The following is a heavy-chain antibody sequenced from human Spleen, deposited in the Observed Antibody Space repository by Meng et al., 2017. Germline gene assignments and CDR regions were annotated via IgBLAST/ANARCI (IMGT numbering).Heavy chain of an antibody. Sequence: SETLSLTCAVYGGSFSGYYWSWIRQPPGKGLEWIGYIYYSGSTNYNPSLKSRVTISVDTSKNQFSLKLSSVTAADTAVYYCARDLGNYYDSSGPTAPGGWFDPWGQGTLVTVSS. CDR2: IYYSGST. D-gene: IGHD3-22*01. CDR1: GGSFSGYY. J-gene: IGHJ5*02. V-gene: IGHV4-59*01. CDR3: ARDLGNYYDSSGPTAPGGWFDP.